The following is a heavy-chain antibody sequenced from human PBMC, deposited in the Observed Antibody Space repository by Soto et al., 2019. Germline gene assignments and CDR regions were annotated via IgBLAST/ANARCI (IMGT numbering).Heavy chain of an antibody. V-gene: IGHV3-23*01. CDR1: GXTISSYA. J-gene: IGHJ4*02. CDR2: ISDTGGNT. D-gene: IGHD1-26*01. CDR3: AKAGPNSHGRNYFDH. Sequence: GSLRLTCAASGXTISSYATGWVRQAPGKGLEWISSISDTGGNTYYADSMKGRFTISRDNSKKTLYLQMNSMRAEDTAVYYCAKAGPNSHGRNYFDHWGQGTLVTVSS.